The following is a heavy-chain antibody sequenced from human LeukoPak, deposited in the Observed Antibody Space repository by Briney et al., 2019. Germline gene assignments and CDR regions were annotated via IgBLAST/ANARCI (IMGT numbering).Heavy chain of an antibody. CDR1: GFIFSNYA. D-gene: IGHD2-15*01. CDR3: AKSRSGGGSCYNY. V-gene: IGHV3-23*01. J-gene: IGHJ4*02. CDR2: ISGSDDST. Sequence: GGSLRLSCAASGFIFSNYAMSWVRQAPGKGLEWVSTISGSDDSTYYADSVRGRFTISRDNSKNTLYLQMDSLRAEDTAVYYCAKSRSGGGSCYNYWGQGTLVTVSS.